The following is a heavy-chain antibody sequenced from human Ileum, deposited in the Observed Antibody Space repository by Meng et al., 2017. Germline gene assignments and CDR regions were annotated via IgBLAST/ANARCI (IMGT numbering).Heavy chain of an antibody. J-gene: IGHJ5*02. V-gene: IGHV1-46*01. D-gene: IGHD6-19*01. CDR2: LNPSAGST. CDR3: ARSSGISGSGWYVRWFGP. CDR1: GSPFTTYY. Sequence: QGVQYGGGVTTPGSSASVSCKATGSPFTTYYMHWGRQAPGQGLEWMGVLNPSAGSTSYAQKFQGRVTMSRDTSTSTVYMVLSSLRSEDTAVYYCARSSGISGSGWYVRWFGPWGQGTLVTVSS.